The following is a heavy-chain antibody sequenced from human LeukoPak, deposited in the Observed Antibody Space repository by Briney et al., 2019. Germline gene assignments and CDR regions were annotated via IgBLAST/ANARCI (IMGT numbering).Heavy chain of an antibody. V-gene: IGHV3-48*01. CDR2: IGNSGGSI. J-gene: IGHJ4*02. D-gene: IGHD2-15*01. CDR3: ASRRGFVVVVAATPFWY. CDR1: GFTFSSYS. Sequence: GGSLRLSCAASGFTFSSYSMKWVRQAPGKGLEWVSYIGNSGGSIKYADSVKGRFTISRDNSKNTLYLQMNSLRAEDTAVYYCASRRGFVVVVAATPFWYWGQGTLVTVSS.